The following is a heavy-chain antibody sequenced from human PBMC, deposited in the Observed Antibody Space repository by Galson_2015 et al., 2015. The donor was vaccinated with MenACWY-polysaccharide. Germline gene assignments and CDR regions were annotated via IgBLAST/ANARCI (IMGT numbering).Heavy chain of an antibody. CDR1: GFTFSNYW. Sequence: SLRLSCAASGFTFSNYWMSWVRQAPGKGLEWVANIKQDGSEKYYVDSVKGRFTISRDKAKTSLYLQMNSLRAEDTALYYCASQTWTGYFDYWGQGILVTVSS. D-gene: IGHD3-10*01. CDR3: ASQTWTGYFDY. CDR2: IKQDGSEK. J-gene: IGHJ4*02. V-gene: IGHV3-7*03.